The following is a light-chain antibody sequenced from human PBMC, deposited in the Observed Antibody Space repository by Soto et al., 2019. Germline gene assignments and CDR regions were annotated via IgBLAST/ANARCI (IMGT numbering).Light chain of an antibody. CDR2: DAS. CDR1: QGISSA. J-gene: IGKJ3*01. V-gene: IGKV1-13*02. Sequence: AIQLTQSPSSLSASVGDRVTITCRASQGISSALAWYQQKPGKAPKLLIYDASSLESGVPSRFSGSGSGRDFTLTISSLQPEDFATYYCPQFNSYPPFTFGPGTKVDIK. CDR3: PQFNSYPPFT.